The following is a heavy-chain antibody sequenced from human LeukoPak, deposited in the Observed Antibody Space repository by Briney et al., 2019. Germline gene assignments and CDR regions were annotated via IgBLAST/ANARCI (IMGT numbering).Heavy chain of an antibody. J-gene: IGHJ3*02. CDR3: AKLNPLIWNDREDAFDI. CDR1: GGSISSSSYY. V-gene: IGHV4-39*01. CDR2: IYYSGST. Sequence: NTSETLSLTCTVSGGSISSSSYYWGWIRQPPGKGLEWIGSIYYSGSTYYNPSLKSRVTISVDTSKNQFSLKLSSVTAADTAVYYCAKLNPLIWNDREDAFDIWGQGTMVTVSS. D-gene: IGHD1-1*01.